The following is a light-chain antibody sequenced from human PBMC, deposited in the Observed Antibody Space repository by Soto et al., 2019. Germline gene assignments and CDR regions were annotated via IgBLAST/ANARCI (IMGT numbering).Light chain of an antibody. CDR1: QSVSSN. J-gene: IGKJ4*01. CDR2: GAS. CDR3: QQYIRWPLT. V-gene: IGKV3-15*01. Sequence: EIVLTKSLATLSVSPGDSATLSCRASQSVSSNLAWYQQKPGQAPSLLIYGASTRATGTPARFSGSGSGTEFTLTISSLQSEDFAVYYCQQYIRWPLTFGGGTKVDIK.